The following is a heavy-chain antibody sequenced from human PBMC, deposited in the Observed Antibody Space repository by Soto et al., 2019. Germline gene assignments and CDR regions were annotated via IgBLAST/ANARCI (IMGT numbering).Heavy chain of an antibody. Sequence: EVQLVESEGGLVKPGGSLRLSCVVSGIPFIDAWMHWVRQAPGKGLEWVARIKSKAGGETRDYAAPVKGRFTISRDDSKNMLYLEMNSLEAADTAVYFCVWQSKYTSSFRWGPGTLVTVSS. V-gene: IGHV3-15*07. CDR3: VWQSKYTSSFR. CDR1: GIPFIDAW. CDR2: IKSKAGGETR. J-gene: IGHJ4*02. D-gene: IGHD6-13*01.